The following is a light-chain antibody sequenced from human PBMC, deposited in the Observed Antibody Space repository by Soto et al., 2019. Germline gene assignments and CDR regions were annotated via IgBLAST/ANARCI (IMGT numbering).Light chain of an antibody. CDR2: EVS. J-gene: IGLJ1*01. CDR1: SSDVGGHDF. CDR3: CPYSGTPAV. Sequence: QSVLTQPPSASGSPGQSVTISCTGTSSDVGGHDFVSWYQQYPGKAPKLLIYEVSERPSGVPDRFSGSKSGNTASLTISGLQADDESYYCCCPYSGTPAVFGTGTKVTVL. V-gene: IGLV2-8*01.